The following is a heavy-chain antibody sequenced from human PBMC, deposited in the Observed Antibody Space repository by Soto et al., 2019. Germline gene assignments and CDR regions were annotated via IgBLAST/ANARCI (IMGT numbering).Heavy chain of an antibody. CDR3: GGYDSSGYYYGIGY. CDR1: GFTFSSYG. V-gene: IGHV3-30*03. CDR2: ISYDGSNK. Sequence: QVQLVESGGGVVQPGRSLRLSCAASGFTFSSYGMHWVRQAPGKRLEWVAVISYDGSNKYYADSVKGRFTISRDNSKNTLYLQMNSLRAEDTAVYYCGGYDSSGYYYGIGYWGQGTLVTVSS. D-gene: IGHD3-22*01. J-gene: IGHJ4*02.